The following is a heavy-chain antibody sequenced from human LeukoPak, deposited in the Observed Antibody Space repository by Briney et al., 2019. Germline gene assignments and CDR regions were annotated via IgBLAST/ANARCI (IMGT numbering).Heavy chain of an antibody. CDR1: GFTVSSNY. CDR2: IYSGGST. J-gene: IGHJ6*03. D-gene: IGHD6-13*01. Sequence: GGSLRLSCAASGFTVSSNYMSWVRQAPGKGLEWVSVIYSGGSTYYADSVKGRFTISRDNSKNTQYLQMNSLRAEDTAVYYCARDFELAAAGPTDYYYYYMDVWGKGTTVTISS. CDR3: ARDFELAAAGPTDYYYYYMDV. V-gene: IGHV3-66*01.